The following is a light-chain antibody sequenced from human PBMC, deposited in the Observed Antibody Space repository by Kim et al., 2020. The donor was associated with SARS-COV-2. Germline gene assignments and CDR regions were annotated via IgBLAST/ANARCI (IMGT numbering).Light chain of an antibody. CDR3: QQRSNWPPYT. V-gene: IGKV3-11*01. Sequence: LSPGERSTLSCRAHQSVRSYLARYQPKPGQAPRLPVYDASNRATGSPARFSGRGSGTDFNLTISSLEPEDFAVYYCQQRSNWPPYTFGQGTKLEI. CDR2: DAS. CDR1: QSVRSY. J-gene: IGKJ2*01.